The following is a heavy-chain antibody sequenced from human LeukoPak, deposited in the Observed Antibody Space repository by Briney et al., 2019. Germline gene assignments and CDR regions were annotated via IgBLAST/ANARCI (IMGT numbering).Heavy chain of an antibody. V-gene: IGHV4-34*01. D-gene: IGHD2-2*01. CDR1: GFTFSSYS. Sequence: PGGSLRLSCAASGFTFSSYSMNWVRQAPGKGLEWIGEINHSGSTNYNPSLKSRVTISVDTSKNQFSLKLSSVTAADTAVYYCARATRKAPRSSTSCYDYWGQGTLVTVSS. J-gene: IGHJ4*02. CDR2: INHSGST. CDR3: ARATRKAPRSSTSCYDY.